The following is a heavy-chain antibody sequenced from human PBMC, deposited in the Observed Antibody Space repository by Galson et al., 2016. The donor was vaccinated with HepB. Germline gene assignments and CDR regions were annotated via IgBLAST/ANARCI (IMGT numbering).Heavy chain of an antibody. CDR1: GFIVSSND. CDR2: INTVGSII. D-gene: IGHD6-13*01. CDR3: AVRYSSIWYFQH. Sequence: SLRLSCAASGFIVSSNDMRWVRQAPGKGLVWVSRINTVGSIINYADSVKGRFTISRDNAKNTLYLQMNSLGAEDTAIYYCAVRYSSIWYFQHWGRGTLVSVAS. J-gene: IGHJ1*01. V-gene: IGHV3-74*01.